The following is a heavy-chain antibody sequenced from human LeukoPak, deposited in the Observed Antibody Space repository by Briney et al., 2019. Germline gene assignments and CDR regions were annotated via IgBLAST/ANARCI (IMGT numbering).Heavy chain of an antibody. CDR3: AREDVVVVAATIQYFQH. D-gene: IGHD2-15*01. J-gene: IGHJ1*01. V-gene: IGHV1-2*02. CDR2: INPNSGGT. CDR1: GYTFTGYY. Sequence: GASVKLSCKPSGYTFTGYYMHWVRQAPGQRLEWMGWINPNSGGTNYAQKFQGRVTMTRDTSISTAYMELSRLRSDDTAVYYCAREDVVVVAATIQYFQHWGQGTLVTVSS.